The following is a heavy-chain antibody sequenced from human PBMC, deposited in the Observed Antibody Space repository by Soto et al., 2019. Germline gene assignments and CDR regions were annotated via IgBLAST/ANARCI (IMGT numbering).Heavy chain of an antibody. D-gene: IGHD3-22*01. CDR2: IYSGGST. CDR3: ARDSVGYYYDSSGPAYYYYGMDV. V-gene: IGHV3-53*01. J-gene: IGHJ6*02. Sequence: GSLRLSCVASGFTVSSNYMSWVRQAPGKGLEWVSVIYSGGSTYYADSVKGRFTISRDNSKNTLYLQMHSLRAEDTAVYYCARDSVGYYYDSSGPAYYYYGMDVWGQGTTVTVSS. CDR1: GFTVSSNY.